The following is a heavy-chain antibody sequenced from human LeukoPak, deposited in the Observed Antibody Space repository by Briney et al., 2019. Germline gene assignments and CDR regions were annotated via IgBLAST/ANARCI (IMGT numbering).Heavy chain of an antibody. D-gene: IGHD4-11*01. CDR1: GGSISSYY. CDR2: IYYSGST. J-gene: IGHJ3*02. V-gene: IGHV4-59*01. CDR3: ARDDRLQHDDAFDI. Sequence: PSETLSLTCTVSGGSISSYYWSWLRQPPGKGLEWIGYIYYSGSTNYNPSLKSRVTISVDTSKNQFSLKLSSVTAADTAVYYCARDDRLQHDDAFDIWGQGTMVTVSS.